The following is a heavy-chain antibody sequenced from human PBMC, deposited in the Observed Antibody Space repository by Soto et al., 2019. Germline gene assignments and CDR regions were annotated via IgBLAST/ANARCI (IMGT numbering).Heavy chain of an antibody. CDR1: SGSITTRSYY. V-gene: IGHV4-39*01. D-gene: IGHD6-13*01. CDR2: RSYSGTT. J-gene: IGHJ4*02. Sequence: PSETLSLTCTVSSGSITTRSYYWVWIRQPPGKGLEWIGSRSYSGTTFFNLSLKSRVTISMDTSKNQFSLKLTSVTATDTGVYYCATTPGLSPARSFDWWGQGILVTVSS. CDR3: ATTPGLSPARSFDW.